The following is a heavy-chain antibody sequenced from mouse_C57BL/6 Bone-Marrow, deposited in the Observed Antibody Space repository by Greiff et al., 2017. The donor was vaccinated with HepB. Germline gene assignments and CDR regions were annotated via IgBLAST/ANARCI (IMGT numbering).Heavy chain of an antibody. CDR2: INPGSGGT. CDR1: GYAFTNYL. Sequence: QVQLQQSGAELVRPGTSVKVSCKASGYAFTNYLIEWVKQRPGQGLEWIGVINPGSGGTNYNEKFKGKATLTADKSSSTAYMKLSSLTSEDSAVYYCAREWVYSGFAYWGQGTLVTVSA. V-gene: IGHV1-54*01. D-gene: IGHD2-1*01. CDR3: AREWVYSGFAY. J-gene: IGHJ3*01.